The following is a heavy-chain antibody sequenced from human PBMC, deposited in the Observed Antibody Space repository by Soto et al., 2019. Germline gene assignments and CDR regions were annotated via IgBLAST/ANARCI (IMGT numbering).Heavy chain of an antibody. V-gene: IGHV3-23*01. Sequence: GSLRLSCAASGFTFSSYAMSWVRQAPGKGLEWVSAISGSGGSTYYADSVKGRFTISRDNSKNTLYLQMNSLRAEDTAVYYCARDSGITVTPYYYYYGMYVWAQGTTVTVSS. CDR1: GFTFSSYA. J-gene: IGHJ6*02. CDR2: ISGSGGST. CDR3: ARDSGITVTPYYYYYGMYV. D-gene: IGHD4-17*01.